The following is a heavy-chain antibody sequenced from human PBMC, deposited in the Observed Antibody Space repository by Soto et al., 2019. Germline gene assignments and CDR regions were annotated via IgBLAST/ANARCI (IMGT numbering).Heavy chain of an antibody. CDR2: ISYDGYNK. V-gene: IGHV3-30*18. CDR3: AKSYYYDSSGSIMDV. J-gene: IGHJ6*02. CDR1: GFTFSSYG. Sequence: QVQLVESGGGVVQPGRSLRLSCAASGFTFSSYGMHWVRQTPAKGLEWVAVISYDGYNKYYADSVKGRFTISRDNSKNQLYLQMNGLRAEDTAVYYCAKSYYYDSSGSIMDVWGQGTTVTVSS. D-gene: IGHD3-22*01.